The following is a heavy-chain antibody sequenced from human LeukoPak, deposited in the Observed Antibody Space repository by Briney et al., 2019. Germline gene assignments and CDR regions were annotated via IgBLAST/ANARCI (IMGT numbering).Heavy chain of an antibody. Sequence: KASETLSLTCTVSGGSISSCYWSWIRQPPGKGLEWIGYIYYSGSTNYNPYLKSRVTITVDTSKNQFSLKLSSVTAADTAVYYCARETPSSSWYSGGLGVRTELSAGMDVWGQGTTVTVSS. CDR2: IYYSGST. V-gene: IGHV4-59*01. J-gene: IGHJ6*02. CDR1: GGSISSCY. CDR3: ARETPSSSWYSGGLGVRTELSAGMDV. D-gene: IGHD6-13*01.